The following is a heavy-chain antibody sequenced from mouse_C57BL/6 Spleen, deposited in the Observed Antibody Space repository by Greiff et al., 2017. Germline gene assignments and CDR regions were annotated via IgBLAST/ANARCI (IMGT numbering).Heavy chain of an antibody. D-gene: IGHD2-4*01. CDR3: KITTNYAMDY. V-gene: IGHV5-17*01. J-gene: IGHJ4*01. CDR1: GFTFSDYG. CDR2: ISSGSSTI. Sequence: EVKLVESGGGLVKPGGSLKLSCAASGFTFSDYGMHWVRQAPEKGLEWVAYISSGSSTIYYADTVKGRFTISRDNAKNTLFLQMTSLRSEDTAMYYCKITTNYAMDYWGQGTSVTVSS.